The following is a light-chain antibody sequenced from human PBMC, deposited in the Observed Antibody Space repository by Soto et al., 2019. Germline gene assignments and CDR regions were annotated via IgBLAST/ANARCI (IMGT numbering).Light chain of an antibody. J-gene: IGLJ1*01. CDR2: ENS. CDR1: SSNIGSND. V-gene: IGLV1-51*02. CDR3: GTWDSSLIAL. Sequence: QSVLTQPPSVSAAPGQKVTISCSGNSSNIGSNDVSWYQQLPGKAFKLLIYENSQRPSGIPDRFSGSKSGTSATLGITGLQTVDEADYYCGTWDSSLIALFGTGTQLTVL.